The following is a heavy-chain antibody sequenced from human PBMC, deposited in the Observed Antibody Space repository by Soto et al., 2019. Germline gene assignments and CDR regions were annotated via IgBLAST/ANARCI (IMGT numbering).Heavy chain of an antibody. CDR1: GGSISSYY. CDR3: ARESGYDEIPYYYYGMDV. V-gene: IGHV4-4*07. D-gene: IGHD5-12*01. CDR2: NYTSGST. J-gene: IGHJ6*02. Sequence: LYLTCTVSGGSISSYYWSWIRQPAGKGLEWIGRNYTSGSTNYNPSLKSRVTMSVDTSKNQFSLKLSSVTAADTAVYYCARESGYDEIPYYYYGMDVWGQGTTVTVSS.